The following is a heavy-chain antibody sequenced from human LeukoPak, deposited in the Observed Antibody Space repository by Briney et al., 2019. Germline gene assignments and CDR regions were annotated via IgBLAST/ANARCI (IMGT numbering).Heavy chain of an antibody. CDR1: GGTFSSYT. CDR3: ARGSLGLPYY. V-gene: IGHV1-69*05. Sequence: SVKVSCKASGGTFSSYTISCVRQAPGQGLEWMGRIIPIYSTANHAQKYQGRVTITTDESTSTDYMELSSLRSEDTAVYYCARGSLGLPYYWGQGTLVTVSS. CDR2: IIPIYSTA. D-gene: IGHD3-16*01. J-gene: IGHJ4*02.